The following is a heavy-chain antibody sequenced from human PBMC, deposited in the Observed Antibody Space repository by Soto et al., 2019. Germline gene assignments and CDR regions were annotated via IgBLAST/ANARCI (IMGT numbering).Heavy chain of an antibody. D-gene: IGHD2-21*02. CDR1: GDTLTDYY. CDR3: ARGGHVVVVTAALDY. Sequence: QVQLMQSGAEVKKPGASVKVSCKASGDTLTDYYIHWVRQAPGQGLEWMGTVNPSGGHTTYAQHFLGRVTTARDTSTSTPYKELPSLTSDATAIYYCARGGHVVVVTAALDYWGQGTLVTVSS. V-gene: IGHV1-46*01. J-gene: IGHJ4*02. CDR2: VNPSGGHT.